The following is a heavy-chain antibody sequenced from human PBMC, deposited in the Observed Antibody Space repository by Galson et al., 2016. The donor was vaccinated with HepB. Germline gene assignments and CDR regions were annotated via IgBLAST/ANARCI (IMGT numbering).Heavy chain of an antibody. D-gene: IGHD2-8*01. Sequence: SLRLSCAASGFNFSTYWMHWVRQAPGKGLVWVSRINSDGSSTSYADAVKGRFTISRDSAKNTLYLQMNSLRAEDTAVYYGARGNQLPSMVYAPGDAFDIWGQGTMVTVSS. CDR3: ARGNQLPSMVYAPGDAFDI. J-gene: IGHJ3*02. CDR1: GFNFSTYW. CDR2: INSDGSST. V-gene: IGHV3-74*01.